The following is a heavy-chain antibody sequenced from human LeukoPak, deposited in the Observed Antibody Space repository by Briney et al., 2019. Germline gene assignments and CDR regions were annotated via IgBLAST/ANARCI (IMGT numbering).Heavy chain of an antibody. J-gene: IGHJ4*02. CDR2: IYNDGRT. V-gene: IGHV3-66*02. Sequence: GGSLRLSCVASGFTVSSNYMTWVRQAPGKGLEWVSVIYNDGRTYYADSVKGRFTMSRHNSKNTLYLQMNSLRAEDTAIYYCVRRSVEGVYFDYWGQGTLVTVSS. CDR3: VRRSVEGVYFDY. CDR1: GFTVSSNY. D-gene: IGHD3-16*01.